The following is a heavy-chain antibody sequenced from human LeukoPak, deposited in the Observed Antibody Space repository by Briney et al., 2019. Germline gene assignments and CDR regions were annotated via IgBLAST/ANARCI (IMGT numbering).Heavy chain of an antibody. D-gene: IGHD2-15*01. J-gene: IGHJ4*02. CDR2: FDPEDGET. Sequence: ASVKVSCKVSGYTLTELSMHWVRQAPGKGLEWMGGFDPEDGETIYAQKFQGRVTMTEDTSTDTAYMELSSLRSEGTAVYYCATARGYCSGGSCFYYFDYWGQGTLVTVSS. CDR3: ATARGYCSGGSCFYYFDY. CDR1: GYTLTELS. V-gene: IGHV1-24*01.